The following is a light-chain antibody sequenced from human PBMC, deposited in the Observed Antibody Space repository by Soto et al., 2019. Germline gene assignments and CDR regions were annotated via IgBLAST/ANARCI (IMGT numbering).Light chain of an antibody. CDR1: QSLLHSNGYNY. V-gene: IGKV2-28*01. J-gene: IGKJ3*01. CDR2: LGS. Sequence: DIVMTQSPLSLPVTPGEPASISCRSSQSLLHSNGYNYLDWYLQKPGQSPQLLIYLGSNRASGVTDRFSGSGSGTDFTLKISRVEADDLGVDYCIQALLTPFTFGPGTKVDIK. CDR3: IQALLTPFT.